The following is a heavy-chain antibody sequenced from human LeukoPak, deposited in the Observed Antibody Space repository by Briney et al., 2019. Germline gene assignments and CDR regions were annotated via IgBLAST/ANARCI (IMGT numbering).Heavy chain of an antibody. Sequence: GGSLRLSCTDSGITFGDHGMSWVRQAPGKGLEWVSGINWDGGATAYADSVKGRFTISRDNAKNSLFLQMNSLRAEDTALYFCARDLSSSWYSLGYWGQGTLVTVSS. CDR2: INWDGGAT. CDR3: ARDLSSSWYSLGY. J-gene: IGHJ4*02. V-gene: IGHV3-20*04. D-gene: IGHD6-13*01. CDR1: GITFGDHG.